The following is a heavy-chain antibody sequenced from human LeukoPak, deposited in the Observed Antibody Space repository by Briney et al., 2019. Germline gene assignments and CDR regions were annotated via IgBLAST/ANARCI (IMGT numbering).Heavy chain of an antibody. CDR2: INHSGST. CDR3: ARGPQGGYSYGPPPSY. J-gene: IGHJ4*02. V-gene: IGHV4-34*01. D-gene: IGHD5-18*01. CDR1: GGSFSGYY. Sequence: SETLSLTCAVYGGSFSGYYWSWIRQPPGKGLEWIGEINHSGSTNYNPSLKSRVTISVDTSKNQFSLKLSSVTAADTAVYHCARGPQGGYSYGPPPSYWGQGTLVTVSS.